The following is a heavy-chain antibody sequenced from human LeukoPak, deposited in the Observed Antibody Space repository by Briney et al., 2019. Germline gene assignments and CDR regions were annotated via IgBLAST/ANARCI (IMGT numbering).Heavy chain of an antibody. D-gene: IGHD3-10*01. CDR3: AVSRGSGSYYNVYYFDY. CDR2: IYHSGST. V-gene: IGHV4-59*04. J-gene: IGHJ4*02. CDR1: GGSISNYY. Sequence: SETLSLTCTVSGGSISNYYWYWIRQPPGKGLEWVGYIYHSGSTYYNPSLKSRVTISVDRSKNQFSLKLSSVTAADTAVYYCAVSRGSGSYYNVYYFDYWGQGTLVTVSS.